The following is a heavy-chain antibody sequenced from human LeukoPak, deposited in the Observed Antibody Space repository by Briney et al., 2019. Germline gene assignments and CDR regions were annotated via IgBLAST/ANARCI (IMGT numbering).Heavy chain of an antibody. CDR3: ATPRGEWELLPSS. J-gene: IGHJ3*01. CDR2: IYPGDSDT. V-gene: IGHV5-51*06. Sequence: GESLKISCKGSGYSFSSYRIGWVRQMPGKGLEWMGIIYPGDSDTRYSPSFQGQVTISGDRSISTAYLQWSSLKASDTAMYYCATPRGEWELLPSSWGQGTMVTVSS. CDR1: GYSFSSYR. D-gene: IGHD1-26*01.